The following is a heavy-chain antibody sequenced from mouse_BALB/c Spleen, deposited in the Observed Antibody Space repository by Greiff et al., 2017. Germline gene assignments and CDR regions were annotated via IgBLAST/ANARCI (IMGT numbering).Heavy chain of an antibody. CDR2: ISSGGSYT. J-gene: IGHJ3*01. V-gene: IGHV5-9-3*01. D-gene: IGHD1-2*01. CDR1: GFTFSSYA. Sequence: EVKLEESGGGLVKPGGSLKLSCAASGFTFSSYAMSWVRQTPEKRLEWVATISSGGSYTYYPDSVKGRFTISRDNAKNTLYLQMSSLRSEDTAMYYCARFITTAPFAYWGQGTLVTVSA. CDR3: ARFITTAPFAY.